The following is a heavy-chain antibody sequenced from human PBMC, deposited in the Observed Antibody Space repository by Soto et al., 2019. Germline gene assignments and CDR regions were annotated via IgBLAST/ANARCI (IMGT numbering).Heavy chain of an antibody. D-gene: IGHD3-16*01. Sequence: SSETLSLTCIVSGASMNNYYGSWVRQPPGKGLEWIGYMHYSGASNSNPSLKGRVSISIDTSKNQISLKLTSVTAADTAVYYCVRSGHSFGGVMWGQGTLVTVSS. J-gene: IGHJ4*02. CDR3: VRSGHSFGGVM. CDR2: MHYSGAS. CDR1: GASMNNYY. V-gene: IGHV4-59*01.